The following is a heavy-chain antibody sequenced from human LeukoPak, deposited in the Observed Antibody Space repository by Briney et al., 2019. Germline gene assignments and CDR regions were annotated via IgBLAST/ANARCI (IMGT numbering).Heavy chain of an antibody. CDR2: IYYSGST. J-gene: IGHJ6*02. CDR1: GCSISSYY. V-gene: IGHV4-59*08. D-gene: IGHD1-26*01. CDR3: ARHKKWDYYGMDV. Sequence: PSETLSLTCTVSGCSISSYYWSWIRQPPGKGLEWIGYIYYSGSTNYNPSLKSRVTISVDTSKNQFSLKLSSVTAADTAVYYCARHKKWDYYGMDVWGQGTTVTVSS.